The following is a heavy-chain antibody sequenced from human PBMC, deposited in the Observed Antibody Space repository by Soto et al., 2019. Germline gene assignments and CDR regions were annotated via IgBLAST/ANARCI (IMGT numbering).Heavy chain of an antibody. D-gene: IGHD5-12*01. CDR2: IYYSGST. CDR3: APRGGLPRHY. V-gene: IGHV4-30-4*07. J-gene: IGHJ4*02. CDR1: GGSISSGGYS. Sequence: PSETLSLTCAVSGGSISSGGYSWSWIRQPPGKGLEWIGYIYYSGSTNYNPSLKSRGTISVDTSKNQFSLKLSSVTAADTAVYYCAPRGGLPRHYWGKRNLVTVSS.